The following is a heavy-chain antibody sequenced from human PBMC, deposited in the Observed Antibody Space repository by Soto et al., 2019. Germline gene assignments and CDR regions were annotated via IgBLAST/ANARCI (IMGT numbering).Heavy chain of an antibody. CDR2: IYYSGST. CDR3: ARHFVPRSGGKRRDWFDP. CDR1: GGSISSSSYY. Sequence: SETLSLTCTVSGGSISSSSYYWGWIRQPPGKGLEWIGSIYYSGSTYYNPSLKSRVTISVDTSKNQFSLKLSSVTAADTAVYYCARHFVPRSGGKRRDWFDPWGQGTLGTVS. D-gene: IGHD2-15*01. J-gene: IGHJ5*02. V-gene: IGHV4-39*01.